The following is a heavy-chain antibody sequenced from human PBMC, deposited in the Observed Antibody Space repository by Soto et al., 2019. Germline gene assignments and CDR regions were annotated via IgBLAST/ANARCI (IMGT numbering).Heavy chain of an antibody. J-gene: IGHJ3*02. Sequence: SETLSLTCTVSGGSISSYYWSWIRQPPGKGLEWIGYIYYSGSTNYNPSLKSRVTISVDTSKNQFSLKLSSVTAADTAVYYCARVGAARLIGDFDIWGQGTMVTV. D-gene: IGHD6-6*01. CDR3: ARVGAARLIGDFDI. V-gene: IGHV4-59*01. CDR2: IYYSGST. CDR1: GGSISSYY.